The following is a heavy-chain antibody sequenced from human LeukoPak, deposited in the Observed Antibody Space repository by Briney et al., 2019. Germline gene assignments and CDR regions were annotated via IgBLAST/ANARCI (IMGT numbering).Heavy chain of an antibody. CDR3: AKASTENIYGPDY. CDR1: GFTFSSYA. D-gene: IGHD5-18*01. V-gene: IGHV3-23*01. J-gene: IGHJ4*02. Sequence: PGGSLRLSCAASGFTFSSYAMSWVRQAPGKGLEWVSAISRTGGSSTYYADSVKGRFTISRDNSKNTLYRQMNGLRTEDTAVYYCAKASTENIYGPDYWGQGTLVTVSS. CDR2: ISRTGGSST.